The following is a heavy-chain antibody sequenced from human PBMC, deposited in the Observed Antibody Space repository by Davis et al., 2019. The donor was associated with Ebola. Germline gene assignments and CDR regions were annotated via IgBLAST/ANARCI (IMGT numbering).Heavy chain of an antibody. CDR2: ISCSGGST. J-gene: IGHJ4*02. Sequence: GESLKISCAASGFSFSIFAMTWVRQAPGKGLEWVSAISCSGGSTYYADSVKGRFTISRDSSKNTVYLQMDSLRVEDTAIYYCAKTTRPYYYDTSCYYSLDYWGQGTLVTVSP. D-gene: IGHD3-22*01. CDR1: GFSFSIFA. CDR3: AKTTRPYYYDTSCYYSLDY. V-gene: IGHV3-23*01.